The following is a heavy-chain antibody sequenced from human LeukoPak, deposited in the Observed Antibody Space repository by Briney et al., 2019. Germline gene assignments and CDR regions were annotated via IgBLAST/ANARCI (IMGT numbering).Heavy chain of an antibody. CDR1: GFTFSTHS. V-gene: IGHV3-21*01. CDR3: ARDLSGVTGYTYGRGIDY. J-gene: IGHJ4*02. D-gene: IGHD5-18*01. CDR2: ISGSSSYI. Sequence: PGGSLRLSCAASGFTFSTHSMNWVRQAPGKGLEWVSSISGSSSYILYADSVKGRFTISRDNAKTSLYLQMNSLRAEDTAVYYCARDLSGVTGYTYGRGIDYWGQGTLVTVSS.